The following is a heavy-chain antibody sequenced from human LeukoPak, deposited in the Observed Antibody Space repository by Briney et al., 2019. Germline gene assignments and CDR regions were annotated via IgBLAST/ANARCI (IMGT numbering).Heavy chain of an antibody. CDR1: GGSINSGTYY. J-gene: IGHJ6*03. CDR2: IYSSGST. Sequence: SQTLSLTCTVSGGSINSGTYYWGWIRQPAGKGLEWIGRIYSSGSTNYNPSLKSRVTISVDMSKNQFSLKLSSVSAADTAVYYCARGRYSSRGNNYYYYMDVWGKGTTVTVSS. CDR3: ARGRYSSRGNNYYYYMDV. V-gene: IGHV4-61*02. D-gene: IGHD6-13*01.